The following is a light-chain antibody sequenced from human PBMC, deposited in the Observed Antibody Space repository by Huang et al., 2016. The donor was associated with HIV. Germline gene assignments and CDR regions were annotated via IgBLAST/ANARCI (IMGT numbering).Light chain of an antibody. CDR3: QQYDSYPT. V-gene: IGKV1-5*01. J-gene: IGKJ1*01. CDR2: DAS. Sequence: DIQMTQSPSTLSASVGDRVTITCRASQSISIWLAWYQQKPGKAPKLLIYDASSLEAGVPSRFSGSGRGSGTEFTLTSSSLQPDDFANYYCQQYDSYPTFGQGTKVEI. CDR1: QSISIW.